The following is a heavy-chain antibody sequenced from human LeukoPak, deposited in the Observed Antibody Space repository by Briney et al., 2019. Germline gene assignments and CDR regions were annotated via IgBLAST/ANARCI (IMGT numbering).Heavy chain of an antibody. V-gene: IGHV1-2*02. CDR2: INPNSGGT. CDR1: GYTFTGYY. Sequence: ASVKVSCKASGYTFTGYYIHWVRQAPGQGLEWMGWINPNSGGTNYAQKFQGRVTMTRDTSISTAYMELSRLRSDDTAVYYCARGDVTTVRRGWFDPWGQGTLVTVSS. CDR3: ARGDVTTVRRGWFDP. D-gene: IGHD4-4*01. J-gene: IGHJ5*02.